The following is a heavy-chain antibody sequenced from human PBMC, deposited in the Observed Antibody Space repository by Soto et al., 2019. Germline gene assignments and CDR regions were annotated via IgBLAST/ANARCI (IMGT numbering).Heavy chain of an antibody. D-gene: IGHD6-19*01. J-gene: IGHJ5*02. CDR1: GFIFGNFW. Sequence: EVQLVESGGGLVQPGASLRLSCAASGFIFGNFWMSWVRQAPGKGLEWVANIKQDGSEKYYVDSVKGRFTISRDNAKNSLYLQMNSLRAEDTAVYYCARDGPGYSSGWYCWFDPWGQGTLVTVSS. CDR2: IKQDGSEK. V-gene: IGHV3-7*03. CDR3: ARDGPGYSSGWYCWFDP.